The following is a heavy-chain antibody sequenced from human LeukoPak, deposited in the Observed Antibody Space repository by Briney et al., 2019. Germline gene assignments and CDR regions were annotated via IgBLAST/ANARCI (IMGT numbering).Heavy chain of an antibody. J-gene: IGHJ2*01. V-gene: IGHV3-23*01. CDR2: ISGSGGST. CDR1: GFTFSSYA. Sequence: PGGSLRLSCAASGFTFSSYAMSWVRQAPGKGLEWVSAISGSGGSTYYADSVKGRFTISRDNAKNSLYLQMNSLRAEDMALYYCAKAPGYGGNSGWYFDLWGRGTLVTVSS. D-gene: IGHD4-23*01. CDR3: AKAPGYGGNSGWYFDL.